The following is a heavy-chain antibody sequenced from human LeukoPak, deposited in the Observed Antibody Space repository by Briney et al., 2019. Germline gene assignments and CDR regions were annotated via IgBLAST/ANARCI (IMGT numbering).Heavy chain of an antibody. CDR1: GFTFSSYG. CDR2: IDHDGINT. CDR3: ASGGIYYGAAFDF. Sequence: GGSLRLSCAASGFTFSSYGMHWVRQAPGKGLVWVSRIDHDGINTYYADSVKGRFTISRDNAKNSLYLQMNSLRAEDTALYYCASGGIYYGAAFDFWGQGTLVTVSS. J-gene: IGHJ4*02. D-gene: IGHD1-26*01. V-gene: IGHV3-74*01.